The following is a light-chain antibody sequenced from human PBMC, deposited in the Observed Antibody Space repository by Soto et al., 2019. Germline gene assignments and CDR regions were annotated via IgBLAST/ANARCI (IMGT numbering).Light chain of an antibody. CDR1: SSDVGSYNR. CDR2: EVS. Sequence: QSALTQPPSVSGSPGQSVTISCTGTSSDVGSYNRVSWYQQPPGTAPKLLIFEVSNRPSGVPDRFSGSKSDNTASLTISGLQAEDDADYYCSSYTTSSTYVFGTGTKLTVL. J-gene: IGLJ1*01. CDR3: SSYTTSSTYV. V-gene: IGLV2-18*02.